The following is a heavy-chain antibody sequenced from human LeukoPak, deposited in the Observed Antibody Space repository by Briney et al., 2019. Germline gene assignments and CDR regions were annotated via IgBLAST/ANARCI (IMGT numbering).Heavy chain of an antibody. V-gene: IGHV4-59*01. D-gene: IGHD6-19*01. Sequence: SETLSPTCTVSDGSIRGKYWSWIRQPPGKRLEWIGYIYYSGGTNYNPSLESRVTISVDTSKNQFSLKVRSVTAADTAVYYCARGGRIAVAGPTFDYWGQGTLVTVSS. CDR3: ARGGRIAVAGPTFDY. J-gene: IGHJ4*02. CDR2: IYYSGGT. CDR1: DGSIRGKY.